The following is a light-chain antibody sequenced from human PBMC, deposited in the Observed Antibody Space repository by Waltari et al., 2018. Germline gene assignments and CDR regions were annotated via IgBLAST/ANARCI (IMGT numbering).Light chain of an antibody. CDR2: GAS. J-gene: IGKJ1*01. CDR3: QHYVRLPVT. CDR1: QSIGRS. V-gene: IGKV3-20*01. Sequence: IMLTQSPGTLSLSPGERATLSCRTSQSIGRSLAWYQQKPGQAPRLLIYGASSRATYIPDRFSGSGSGTDFSLTINRLEPEDSALYYCQHYVRLPVTFGQGTKVEIK.